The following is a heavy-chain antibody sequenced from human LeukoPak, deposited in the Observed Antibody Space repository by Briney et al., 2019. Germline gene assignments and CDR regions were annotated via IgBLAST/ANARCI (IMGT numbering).Heavy chain of an antibody. Sequence: GGSPRLSCAASGFTFSSYWMSWVRQAPGKGLEWVANMKYDGSEKYYVDSVKGRFTISRDNAKNSLYLQMNSLRAEDTAVYYCARDIEAAGLFLDYWGQGTLVTVSS. V-gene: IGHV3-7*01. J-gene: IGHJ4*02. CDR3: ARDIEAAGLFLDY. D-gene: IGHD6-13*01. CDR1: GFTFSSYW. CDR2: MKYDGSEK.